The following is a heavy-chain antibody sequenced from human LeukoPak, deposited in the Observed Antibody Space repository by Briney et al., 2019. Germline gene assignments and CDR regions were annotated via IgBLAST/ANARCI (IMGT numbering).Heavy chain of an antibody. CDR3: AREPSTGVPDGKFSSDYYFDS. CDR1: GYTFNNYA. V-gene: IGHV1-3*01. CDR2: INAGNGNT. J-gene: IGHJ4*02. D-gene: IGHD6-13*01. Sequence: GASVKVSCKASGYTFNNYAIHWVRQAPGQRLEWMGWINAGNGNTKNSQKFQGRVTITRDTSASTAYMELSSLRSGDTAVYYCAREPSTGVPDGKFSSDYYFDSWGRGTLVTVSS.